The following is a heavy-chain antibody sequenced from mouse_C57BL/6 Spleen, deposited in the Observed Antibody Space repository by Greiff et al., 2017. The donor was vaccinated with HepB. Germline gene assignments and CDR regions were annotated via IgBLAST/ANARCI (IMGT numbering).Heavy chain of an antibody. D-gene: IGHD3-2*02. Sequence: EVQLVESGAELVRPGASVKLSCTASGFNIKDDYMHWVKQRPEQGLEWIGWIDPENGDTEYASKFQGKATITADTSSNTAYLQLSSLTSEDTAVYYCTTSDSSGYDYWGQGTTLTVSS. CDR1: GFNIKDDY. J-gene: IGHJ2*01. CDR3: TTSDSSGYDY. CDR2: IDPENGDT. V-gene: IGHV14-4*01.